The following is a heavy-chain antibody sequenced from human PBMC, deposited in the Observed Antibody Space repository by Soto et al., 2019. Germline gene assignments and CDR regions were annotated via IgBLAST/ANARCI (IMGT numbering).Heavy chain of an antibody. V-gene: IGHV4-4*02. CDR1: GDSISGSQW. Sequence: PSETLSLTCAVSGDSISGSQWWSWVRLPPGKGLEWIGEISHTGTTNYNPSLKSRVTISVDTSKNQFSLNLSSVTAADTAVYYCARGGSGWHYYYYGMDVWGQGTTVTVS. D-gene: IGHD6-19*01. CDR2: ISHTGTT. CDR3: ARGGSGWHYYYYGMDV. J-gene: IGHJ6*02.